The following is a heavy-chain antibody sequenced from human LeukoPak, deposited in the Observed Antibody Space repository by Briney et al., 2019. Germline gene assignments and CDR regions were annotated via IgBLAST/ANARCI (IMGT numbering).Heavy chain of an antibody. V-gene: IGHV3-23*01. CDR2: ISNNGGYT. D-gene: IGHD2-15*01. J-gene: IGHJ4*02. CDR3: AKQLGYCSDGSCYFPY. CDR1: GFTVSSNY. Sequence: GGSLRLSCAVPGFTVSSNYMSWVRQAPGKGLEWVSAISNNGGYTYYADSVQGRFTISRDNSKSTLCLQMNSLRAEDTAVYYCAKQLGYCSDGSCYFPYWGQGTLVTVSS.